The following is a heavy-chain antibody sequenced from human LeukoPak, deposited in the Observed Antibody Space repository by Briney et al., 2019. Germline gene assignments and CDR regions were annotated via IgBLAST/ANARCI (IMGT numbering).Heavy chain of an antibody. CDR2: IYSGGSGGST. D-gene: IGHD1-26*01. CDR1: GLTVTSNY. J-gene: IGHJ5*02. V-gene: IGHV3-66*01. CDR3: TRVRSPNWFDP. Sequence: GGSLRLSCAASGLTVTSNYMTWVRQAPGKGLEWVSVIYSGGSGGSTYYADSVKGRFTISRDNPKNTLYLQMNSLRVEDTAVYYCTRVRSPNWFDPWGQGTLVTVSS.